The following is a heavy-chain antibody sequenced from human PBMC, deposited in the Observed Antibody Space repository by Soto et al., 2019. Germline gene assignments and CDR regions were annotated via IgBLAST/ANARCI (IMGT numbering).Heavy chain of an antibody. CDR3: ARIGGYCSSTSCLQSSCMDV. V-gene: IGHV1-69*02. Sequence: QVQLVQSGAEVKKPGSSVKVSCKASGGTFSSYTISWVRQAPGQGLEWMGRIIPILGIANYAQKFQGRVTITADKSTSTAYMELSSLRSEDTAVYYCARIGGYCSSTSCLQSSCMDVWGQGTTVTVSS. D-gene: IGHD2-2*01. CDR2: IIPILGIA. CDR1: GGTFSSYT. J-gene: IGHJ6*02.